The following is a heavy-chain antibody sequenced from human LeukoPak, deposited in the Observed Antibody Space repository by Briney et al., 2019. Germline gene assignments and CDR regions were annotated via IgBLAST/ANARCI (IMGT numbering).Heavy chain of an antibody. CDR1: GGSFSGYY. V-gene: IGHV4-34*01. D-gene: IGHD3-10*01. J-gene: IGHJ4*02. CDR2: INHSGST. Sequence: SETLSLTCAVYGGSFSGYYWSWIRQPPGKGLEWIGEINHSGSTNYNPSLKSRVTISVDTSKNQFSLKLSSVTAADTAVYYCASAGSNAPFDYWGQGTLVTVSS. CDR3: ASAGSNAPFDY.